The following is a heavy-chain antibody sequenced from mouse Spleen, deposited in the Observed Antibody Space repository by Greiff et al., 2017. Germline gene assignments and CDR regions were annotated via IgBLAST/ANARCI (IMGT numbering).Heavy chain of an antibody. V-gene: IGHV5-6-4*01. CDR3: TRARGYYDYAMDY. CDR1: GFTFSSYT. J-gene: IGHJ4*01. Sequence: EVKLEESGGGLVKPGGSLKLSCAASGFTFSSYTMSWVRQTPEKRLEWVATISSGGSYTYYPDSVKGRFTISRDNAKNTLYLQMSSLKSEDTAMYYCTRARGYYDYAMDYWGQGTSVTVSS. D-gene: IGHD2-3*01. CDR2: ISSGGSYT.